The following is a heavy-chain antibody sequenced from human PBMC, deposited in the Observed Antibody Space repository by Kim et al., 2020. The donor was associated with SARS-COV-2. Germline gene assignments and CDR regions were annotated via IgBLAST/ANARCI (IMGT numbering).Heavy chain of an antibody. CDR3: ARDWGEDYLYPPMLPYGMDV. D-gene: IGHD3-16*01. CDR2: INAGNGNT. Sequence: ASVKVSCKASGYTFTSYAMHWVRQAPGQRLEWMGWINAGNGNTKYSQKFQGRVTITRDTSASTAYMELSSLRSEDTAVYYCARDWGEDYLYPPMLPYGMDVWGQGTTVPVSS. J-gene: IGHJ6*02. V-gene: IGHV1-3*01. CDR1: GYTFTSYA.